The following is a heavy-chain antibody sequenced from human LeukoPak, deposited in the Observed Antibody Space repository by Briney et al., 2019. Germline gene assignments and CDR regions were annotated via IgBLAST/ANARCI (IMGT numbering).Heavy chain of an antibody. CDR2: IRSKAYGGTT. V-gene: IGHV3-49*04. CDR3: TRSSVWYGHY. Sequence: GGSLRLSCAASGFTFTSYSMNWVRQAPGKGLEWVGFIRSKAYGGTTEYAASVKGRFTISRDDSKSIAYLQMNSLKTEDTAVYYCTRSSVWYGHYWGQGTLVTVSS. CDR1: GFTFTSYS. D-gene: IGHD6-13*01. J-gene: IGHJ4*02.